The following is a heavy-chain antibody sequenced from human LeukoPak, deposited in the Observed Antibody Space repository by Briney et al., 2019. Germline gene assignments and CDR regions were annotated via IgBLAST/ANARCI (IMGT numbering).Heavy chain of an antibody. CDR2: ISWNSGSI. CDR1: GFTFDDYA. V-gene: IGHV3-9*01. Sequence: GGSLRLSCAASGFTFDDYAMHWVRQAPGKGLEWVSGISWNSGSIGYADSVKGRFTISRDNAKNSLYLQMNSLRAEDTALYYCAKDSGYSSGWFTFDYWGQGTLVTVSS. CDR3: AKDSGYSSGWFTFDY. D-gene: IGHD6-19*01. J-gene: IGHJ4*02.